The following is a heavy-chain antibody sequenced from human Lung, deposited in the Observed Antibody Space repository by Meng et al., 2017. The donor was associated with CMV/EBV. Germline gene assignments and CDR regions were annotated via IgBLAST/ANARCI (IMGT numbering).Heavy chain of an antibody. D-gene: IGHD3-9*01. Sequence: GESXKISXAASGFTFSSYAMSWVRQAPGKGLEWVSVIYSGGSSTYYADSVKGRFTISRDNSKNTLYLQMNSLRAEDTAVYYCAKEHREFDWLHYFDYWGQGTLVTVSS. CDR1: GFTFSSYA. CDR3: AKEHREFDWLHYFDY. V-gene: IGHV3-23*03. CDR2: IYSGGSST. J-gene: IGHJ4*02.